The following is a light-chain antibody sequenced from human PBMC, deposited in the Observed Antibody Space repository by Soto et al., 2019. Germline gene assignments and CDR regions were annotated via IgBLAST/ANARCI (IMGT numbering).Light chain of an antibody. Sequence: DIQMTQSPSSLSAGVGDRGTITCRASQTISTYLNWYQQKPGKAPKLLIYAASNLQGGVPSRFSGSRSGSDLTLTISSLQPGDFATYYCQQIYSPPWTFGQGTKVDIK. CDR1: QTISTY. V-gene: IGKV1-39*01. CDR2: AAS. CDR3: QQIYSPPWT. J-gene: IGKJ1*01.